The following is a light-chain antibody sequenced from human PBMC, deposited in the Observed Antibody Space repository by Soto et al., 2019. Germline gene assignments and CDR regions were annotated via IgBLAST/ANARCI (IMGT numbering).Light chain of an antibody. CDR1: QSVTNNF. V-gene: IGKV3-20*01. CDR2: GAS. CDR3: QQYGTPLFT. Sequence: IVLTQSPGTLSLSPGERATLSCGASQSVTNNFLAWYLQKPGQAPRLRIYGASSRATGVPDRFSGSGSGTDFTLTISRLEPGDFAVYYCQQYGTPLFTFGPGTKVDIK. J-gene: IGKJ3*01.